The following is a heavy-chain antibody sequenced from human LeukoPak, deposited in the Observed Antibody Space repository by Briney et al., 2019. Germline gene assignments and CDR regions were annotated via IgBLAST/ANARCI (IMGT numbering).Heavy chain of an antibody. CDR3: ARQILFHSERWLQFFDY. Sequence: KPSETLSLTCAVYGGSFSGYYWSWIRQPPGKGLEWIGEINHSGSTNYNPSLKSRVTISVDTSKNQFSLKLSSVTAADTAVYYCARQILFHSERWLQFFDYWGQGILVTVSS. CDR1: GGSFSGYY. J-gene: IGHJ4*02. CDR2: INHSGST. V-gene: IGHV4-34*01. D-gene: IGHD5-24*01.